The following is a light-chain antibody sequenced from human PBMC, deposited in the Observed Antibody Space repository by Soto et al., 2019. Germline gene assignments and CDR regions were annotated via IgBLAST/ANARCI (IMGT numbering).Light chain of an antibody. V-gene: IGKV3-11*01. Sequence: EIVLTQSPATLSLSPGERATLSCRASQSGGNNLAWYQQKPGQAPGLLIYEASTRATGIPARFSGSGSGTDFTLTISSLEPEDFAVYYCQQHANWPLTFGGGTTVEIK. CDR1: QSGGNN. J-gene: IGKJ4*01. CDR2: EAS. CDR3: QQHANWPLT.